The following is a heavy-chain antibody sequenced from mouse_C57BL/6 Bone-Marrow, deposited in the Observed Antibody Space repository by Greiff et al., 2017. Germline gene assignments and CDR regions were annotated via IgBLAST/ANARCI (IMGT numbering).Heavy chain of an antibody. CDR2: IYPGGGYT. CDR1: GYTFTNYW. Sequence: VKLVESGAELVRPGTSVKMSCKASGYTFTNYWIGWAKQRPGHGLEWIGDIYPGGGYTNYNEKFKGKATLTADKSSSTASMQFSSLTSEDSAIYYCARGDSSGYGFAYWGQGTLVTVSA. V-gene: IGHV1-63*01. D-gene: IGHD3-2*02. J-gene: IGHJ3*01. CDR3: ARGDSSGYGFAY.